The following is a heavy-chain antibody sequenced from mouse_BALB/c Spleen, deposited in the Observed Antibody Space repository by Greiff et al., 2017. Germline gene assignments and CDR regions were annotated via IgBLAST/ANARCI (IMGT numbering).Heavy chain of an antibody. CDR1: GYSITSGYY. Sequence: VQLKQSGPGLVKPSQSLSLTCSVTGYSITSGYYWNWIRQFPGNKLEWMGYISYDGSNNYNPSLKNRISITRDTSKNQFFLKLNSVTTEDTATYYCARDPGTSGYWGQGTTLTVSS. D-gene: IGHD4-1*01. CDR3: ARDPGTSGY. CDR2: ISYDGSN. V-gene: IGHV3-6*02. J-gene: IGHJ2*01.